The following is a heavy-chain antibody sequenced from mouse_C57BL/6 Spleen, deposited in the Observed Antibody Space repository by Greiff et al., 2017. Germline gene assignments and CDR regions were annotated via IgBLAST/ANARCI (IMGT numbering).Heavy chain of an antibody. V-gene: IGHV1-53*01. CDR1: GYTFTSYW. CDR2: INPSNGGT. Sequence: QVQLQQSGTELVKPGASVKLSCKASGYTFTSYWMHWVKQRPGQGLEWIGNINPSNGGTNYNEKFKSKATLTVDKSSSTAYMQLSSLTSEDSAVYYCARSGIYYDYDGYFDYWGQGTTLTVSS. J-gene: IGHJ2*01. CDR3: ARSGIYYDYDGYFDY. D-gene: IGHD2-4*01.